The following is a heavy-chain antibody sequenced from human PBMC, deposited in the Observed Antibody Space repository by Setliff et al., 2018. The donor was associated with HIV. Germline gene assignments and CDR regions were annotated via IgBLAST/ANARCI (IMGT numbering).Heavy chain of an antibody. J-gene: IGHJ4*02. CDR1: GGSISTYSYY. Sequence: SETLSLTCSVFGGSISTYSYYWGWVRQPPGMGLEWIGSIYHTANTHYNPSLKSRVTISVDTSKNQFSLKLSSVTAADTTVYYCARHSGLGGYYSPFDYWGPGTLVTVSS. V-gene: IGHV4-39*01. CDR3: ARHSGLGGYYSPFDY. D-gene: IGHD3-22*01. CDR2: IYHTANT.